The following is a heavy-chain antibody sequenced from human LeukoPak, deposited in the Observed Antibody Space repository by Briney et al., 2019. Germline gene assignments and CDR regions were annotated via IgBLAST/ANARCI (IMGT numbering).Heavy chain of an antibody. D-gene: IGHD3-10*01. CDR1: GFTFSSYW. J-gene: IGHJ4*02. V-gene: IGHV3-74*01. CDR3: ASRYGSGSYSLDC. CDR2: INSDGSST. Sequence: GGSLRPSCAASGFTFSSYWMHWVRQAPGKGLVWVSRINSDGSSTNYADSVKGRFTISRDNARNTLYLQMNSLRAEDTAVYYCASRYGSGSYSLDCWGQGTLVTVSS.